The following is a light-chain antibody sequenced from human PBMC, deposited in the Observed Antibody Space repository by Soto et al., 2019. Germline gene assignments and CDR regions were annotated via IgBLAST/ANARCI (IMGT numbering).Light chain of an antibody. V-gene: IGLV2-14*01. CDR2: EVS. Sequence: QSVLTQPASVSGSPGQSVTISCTGTSSDVGGYNYVSWYQQHPGTAPKLMIYEVSNRPSGVSNRFSGSKSGNTASLTISGLQAEDEADYYCSSYTSNSTSYVFGTGTKLTVL. CDR3: SSYTSNSTSYV. J-gene: IGLJ1*01. CDR1: SSDVGGYNY.